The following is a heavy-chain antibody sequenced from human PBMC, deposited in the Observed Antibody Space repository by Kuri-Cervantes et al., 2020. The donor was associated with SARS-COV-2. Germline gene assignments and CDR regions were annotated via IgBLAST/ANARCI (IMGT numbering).Heavy chain of an antibody. CDR1: GFTFSSYW. CDR3: ARVPSITMVRGANSYGMDV. V-gene: IGHV3-74*01. J-gene: IGHJ6*02. CDR2: INSDGSST. Sequence: GESLKISCAASGFTFSSYWMHWVRQAPGKGLVWVSRINSDGSSTSYADSVKGRFTISGDNAKNTPYLQMNSLRAEDTAVYYCARVPSITMVRGANSYGMDVWGQGTTVTVSS. D-gene: IGHD3-10*01.